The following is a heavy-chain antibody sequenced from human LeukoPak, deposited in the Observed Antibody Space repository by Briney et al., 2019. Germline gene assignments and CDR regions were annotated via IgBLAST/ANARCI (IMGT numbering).Heavy chain of an antibody. CDR3: VRTPPNWGFDY. J-gene: IGHJ4*02. CDR1: GYTFTSHD. V-gene: IGHV1-8*01. Sequence: ASVTVSCKASGYTFTSHDINWVRQATGQGLEWMGWMSPNSGDTGYAQKFQGRVTMTSDSSISTAYMELSSLRSEDTAIYYCVRTPPNWGFDYWGQGTLVTVFS. CDR2: MSPNSGDT. D-gene: IGHD7-27*01.